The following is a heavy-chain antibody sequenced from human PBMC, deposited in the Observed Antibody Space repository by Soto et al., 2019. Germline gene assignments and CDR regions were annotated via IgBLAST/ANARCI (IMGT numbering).Heavy chain of an antibody. CDR3: AKGSPPYEGYYYYGMDV. D-gene: IGHD5-12*01. CDR1: GFTFSNYW. Sequence: GGSLRLSCAASGFTFSNYWMHWVRQAPGKGLEWVAVISYDGSNKYYADSVKGRFTISRDNSKNTLYLQMNSLRAEDTAVYYCAKGSPPYEGYYYYGMDVWGQGTTVTVSS. J-gene: IGHJ6*02. V-gene: IGHV3-30*18. CDR2: ISYDGSNK.